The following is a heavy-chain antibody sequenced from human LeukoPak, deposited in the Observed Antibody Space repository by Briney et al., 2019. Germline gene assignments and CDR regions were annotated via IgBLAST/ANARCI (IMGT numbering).Heavy chain of an antibody. CDR2: ISGSGGST. D-gene: IGHD6-13*01. V-gene: IGHV3-23*01. CDR3: AKPLAAADPYYYYYMDV. J-gene: IGHJ6*03. CDR1: GFTFNSYA. Sequence: QSGGSLRLSCAVSGFTFNSYAMSWVRQAPGKGLEWVSTISGSGGSTYYADSVKGRFTISRDNSKNTLYLQMNSLRAEDTAVYYCAKPLAAADPYYYYYMDVWGKGTTVTVSS.